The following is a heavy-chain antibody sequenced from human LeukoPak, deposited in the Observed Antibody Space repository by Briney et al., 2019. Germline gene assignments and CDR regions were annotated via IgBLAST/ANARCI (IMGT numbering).Heavy chain of an antibody. CDR3: AKEGRPGWETIVVVPAAPYYFDY. D-gene: IGHD2-2*01. CDR1: GFTFSSYA. CDR2: ISGSGGST. V-gene: IGHV3-23*01. Sequence: GGSLRLSCAASGFTFSSYAMSWVRQAPGKGLEWVSAISGSGGSTYDADSVKGRFTISRDNSKNTLYLQMNSLRAEDTAVYYCAKEGRPGWETIVVVPAAPYYFDYWGQGTLVTVSS. J-gene: IGHJ4*02.